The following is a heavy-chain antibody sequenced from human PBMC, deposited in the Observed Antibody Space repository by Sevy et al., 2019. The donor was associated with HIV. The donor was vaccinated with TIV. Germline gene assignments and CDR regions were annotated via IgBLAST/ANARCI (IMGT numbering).Heavy chain of an antibody. CDR3: AKILSSMIVVGPDY. J-gene: IGHJ4*02. V-gene: IGHV3-23*01. Sequence: GESLKISCAASGFTFSSYAMSWVRQAPGKGLEWVSANSGSGGSTYYADSVKGRLTISRDNSKNTLYLQMNSLRAEDTAVYYCAKILSSMIVVGPDYWGQGTLVTVSS. D-gene: IGHD3-22*01. CDR2: NSGSGGST. CDR1: GFTFSSYA.